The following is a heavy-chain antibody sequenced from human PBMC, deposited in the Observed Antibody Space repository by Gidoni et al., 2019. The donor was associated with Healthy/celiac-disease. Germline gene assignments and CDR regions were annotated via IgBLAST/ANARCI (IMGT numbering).Heavy chain of an antibody. CDR1: GFTFSSYT. J-gene: IGHJ4*02. CDR3: AKGSTYYYELVDY. V-gene: IGHV3-23*01. Sequence: EVQLLESGGGLVQPGGSMRLSCATPGFTFSSYTMSWVRQAPGKGLEWVSSISGSGGSTYYADSVKGRFTISRDNSKNTLYLQMNSLRAEDTAVYYCAKGSTYYYELVDYWGQGTLVTVSS. CDR2: ISGSGGST. D-gene: IGHD3-22*01.